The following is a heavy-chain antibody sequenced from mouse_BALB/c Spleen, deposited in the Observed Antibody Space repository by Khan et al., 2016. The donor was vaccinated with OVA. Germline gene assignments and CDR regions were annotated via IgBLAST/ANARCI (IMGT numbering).Heavy chain of an antibody. D-gene: IGHD1-1*01. CDR1: GYTFIDYN. CDR3: ARTGYGSLGY. Sequence: VQLKQSGPEVVKPGASVKISCKASGYTFIDYNMDWVKQSHGKSLEWIGDINPKNGDTFYNQKFMGKATLTVDKSSSTAFMELRSLTSDDTAVYYLARTGYGSLGYWGQGTTLTVSS. CDR2: INPKNGDT. J-gene: IGHJ2*01. V-gene: IGHV1-18*01.